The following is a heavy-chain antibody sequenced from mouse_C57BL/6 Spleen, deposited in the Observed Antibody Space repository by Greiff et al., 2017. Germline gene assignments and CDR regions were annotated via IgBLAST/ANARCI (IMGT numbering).Heavy chain of an antibody. D-gene: IGHD1-1*01. CDR2: INPNNGGT. V-gene: IGHV1-22*01. J-gene: IGHJ2*01. CDR3: ARRGPLGSSLDY. CDR1: GYTFTDYN. Sequence: EVHLVESGPELVKPGASVKMSCKASGYTFTDYNMHWVKQSHGKSLEWIGYINPNNGGTSYNQKFKGKATLTVNKSSSTAYMELRSLTSEDSAVYYCARRGPLGSSLDYWGQGTTLTVSS.